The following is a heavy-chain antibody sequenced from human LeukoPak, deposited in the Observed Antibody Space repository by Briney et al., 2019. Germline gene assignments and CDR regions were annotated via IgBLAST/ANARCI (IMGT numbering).Heavy chain of an antibody. Sequence: ASVKVSCKASGGTFSSYAISWVRQAPGQGLEWMGIINPSGGSTSYAQKFQGRVTMTRDTSTSTVYMELSSLRSEDTAVYYCARGNEIAAALDYWGQGTLVTVSS. CDR1: GGTFSSYA. J-gene: IGHJ4*02. CDR3: ARGNEIAAALDY. CDR2: INPSGGST. V-gene: IGHV1-46*01. D-gene: IGHD6-13*01.